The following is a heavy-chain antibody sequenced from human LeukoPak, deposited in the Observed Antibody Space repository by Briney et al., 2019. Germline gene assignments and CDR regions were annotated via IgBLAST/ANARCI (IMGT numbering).Heavy chain of an antibody. CDR2: ISGSGGST. Sequence: GGSLRLSCAASGFTFSSYAMSWVRQAPGKGLEWVSAISGSGGSTYYADSAKGRFTISRDNSKNTLYLQMNSLRAEDTAVYYCAKDRSHCSSTSCYTGFAFDIWGQGTMVTVSS. CDR1: GFTFSSYA. CDR3: AKDRSHCSSTSCYTGFAFDI. V-gene: IGHV3-23*01. D-gene: IGHD2-2*02. J-gene: IGHJ3*02.